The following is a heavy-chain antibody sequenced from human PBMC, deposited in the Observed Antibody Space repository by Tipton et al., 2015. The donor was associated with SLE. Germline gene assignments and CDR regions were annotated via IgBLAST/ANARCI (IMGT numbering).Heavy chain of an antibody. D-gene: IGHD1-26*01. J-gene: IGHJ3*02. CDR2: ISSSSSYI. CDR1: GGSISSSN. Sequence: LSLTCAVSGGSISSSNWWSWVRQPPGKGLEWVSSISSSSSYIYYADSVKGRFTISRDNAKNSLYLQMNSLRAEDTAVYYCARDQEELAFDIWGQGTMVTVSS. CDR3: ARDQEELAFDI. V-gene: IGHV3-21*03.